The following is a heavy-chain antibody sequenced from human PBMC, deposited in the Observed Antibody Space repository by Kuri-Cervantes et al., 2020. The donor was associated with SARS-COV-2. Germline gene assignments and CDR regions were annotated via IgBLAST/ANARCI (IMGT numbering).Heavy chain of an antibody. CDR3: AKDPWAVVVSGAFDT. CDR1: GFTFSSYA. J-gene: IGHJ3*02. V-gene: IGHV3-23*01. D-gene: IGHD3-22*01. CDR2: ISDSGDST. Sequence: GGSLRLSCAASGFTFSSYAMSWVRQAPGQGLEWVSGISDSGDSTNYADSVKGRFTISRDNSKNTVYLEMDSLRADDTAVYYCAKDPWAVVVSGAFDTWGQGTVVTVSS.